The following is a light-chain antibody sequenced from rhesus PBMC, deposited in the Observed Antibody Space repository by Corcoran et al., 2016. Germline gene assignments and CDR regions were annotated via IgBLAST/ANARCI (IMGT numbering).Light chain of an antibody. Sequence: EIVLTQSPATLSLSPGERATLSCRASQSVSSNLAWSQQKPGQAPRPLIYDASSRATGIPARFSGRGSGTDFTLTINSLEPEDCGVFYCQQYSNWPLTFGGGTKVELK. CDR1: QSVSSN. J-gene: IGKJ4*01. CDR3: QQYSNWPLT. CDR2: DAS. V-gene: IGKV3-35*01.